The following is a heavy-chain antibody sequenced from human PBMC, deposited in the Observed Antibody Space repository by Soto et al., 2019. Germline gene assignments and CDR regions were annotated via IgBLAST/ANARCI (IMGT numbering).Heavy chain of an antibody. V-gene: IGHV3-15*01. D-gene: IGHD5-12*01. Sequence: PGGSLRLSCAASGFTFTNAWMSWVRQVPGKGLEWVGRIKSKTDGGTTDFAAPVKGRFTISRDDSKNTLYLQMNSLKTEDTGVYYCSSTTITGRHNYYYYYGMDVWGQGTTVTVSS. J-gene: IGHJ6*02. CDR3: SSTTITGRHNYYYYYGMDV. CDR1: GFTFTNAW. CDR2: IKSKTDGGTT.